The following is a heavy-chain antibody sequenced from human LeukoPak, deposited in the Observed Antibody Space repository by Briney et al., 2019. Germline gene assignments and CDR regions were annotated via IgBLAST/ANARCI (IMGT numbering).Heavy chain of an antibody. CDR3: VKDQGECPGSRCYLRFLEY. Sequence: GVSLRLSCAASGFNFSIYGMHWVRQAPGKGLEWVTFVRYDQSATVYADSVQGRFAISRDNSKNTVYLQMNSLRVEDTALYFCVKDQGECPGSRCYLRFLEYWGQGTLVIVSS. CDR1: GFNFSIYG. CDR2: VRYDQSAT. V-gene: IGHV3-30*02. J-gene: IGHJ4*02. D-gene: IGHD3-3*01.